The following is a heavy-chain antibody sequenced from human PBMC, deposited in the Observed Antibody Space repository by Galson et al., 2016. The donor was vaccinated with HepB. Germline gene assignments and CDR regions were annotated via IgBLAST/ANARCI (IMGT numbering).Heavy chain of an antibody. CDR2: ISWDGQTS. CDR3: ARSYYDSGYYLDH. J-gene: IGHJ4*02. D-gene: IGHD3-16*01. V-gene: IGHV3-43*01. CDR1: GFIFDDYS. Sequence: SLRLSCAASGFIFDDYSVHWVRQTPGKGLEWLSLISWDGQTSYYRDSLRGRFTISRDNSNHSLYLQVDSLTTEDTALYYCARSYYDSGYYLDHWGQGTLVTVSA.